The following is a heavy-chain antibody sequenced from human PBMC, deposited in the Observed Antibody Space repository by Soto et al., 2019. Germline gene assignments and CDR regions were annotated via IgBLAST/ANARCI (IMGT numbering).Heavy chain of an antibody. CDR2: INSDGSTT. Sequence: PGESLKISCAASGFTFSNHWMHWVRQAQGKGLVWVSRINSDGSTTSYADSVKGRFTISRDNAKNTLYLQMNSLRAEDTAVYYCAFRGSTSGTYYYYYMDVWGRGTTVTVSS. CDR3: AFRGSTSGTYYYYYMDV. J-gene: IGHJ6*03. V-gene: IGHV3-74*01. CDR1: GFTFSNHW. D-gene: IGHD2-2*01.